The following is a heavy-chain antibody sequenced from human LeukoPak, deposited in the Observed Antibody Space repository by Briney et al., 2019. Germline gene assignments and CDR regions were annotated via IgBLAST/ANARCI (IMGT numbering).Heavy chain of an antibody. J-gene: IGHJ4*02. D-gene: IGHD3-9*01. CDR3: ARAPDDILTGPPDY. V-gene: IGHV4-39*01. Sequence: SETLSLTCTVSSGSISSSSYYWGWIRQPPGKGLEWIGSIYYSGSTYYNPSLKSRVTISVDTSKNQFSLKLSSVTAADTAVYYCARAPDDILTGPPDYWGQGTLVTVSS. CDR1: SGSISSSSYY. CDR2: IYYSGST.